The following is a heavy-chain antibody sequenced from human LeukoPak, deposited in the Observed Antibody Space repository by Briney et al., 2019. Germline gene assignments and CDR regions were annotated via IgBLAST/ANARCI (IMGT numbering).Heavy chain of an antibody. J-gene: IGHJ4*02. Sequence: SETLSLTCAVSGYSISSGYYWGWIRQPPGKGLEWIGNIYHSGGTYYNPSLKSRVTISVDTSKNQFSLNLSYVTAADTAVYYCARLPSGSSTAFYFDYWGQGILVAVSS. CDR2: IYHSGGT. D-gene: IGHD1-26*01. CDR3: ARLPSGSSTAFYFDY. V-gene: IGHV4-38-2*01. CDR1: GYSISSGYY.